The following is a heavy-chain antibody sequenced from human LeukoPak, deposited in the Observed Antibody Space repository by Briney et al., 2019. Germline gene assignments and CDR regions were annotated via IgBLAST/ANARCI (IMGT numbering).Heavy chain of an antibody. Sequence: ASVKVSCKASGYTFTSYYMHWVRQAPGQGLEWMGIINPCGGSTSYAQKFQGRVTMTRDTSTSTVYMELSSLRSEDTAVYYCARDLRYYYDSSGYLDYWGQGTLVTVSS. CDR1: GYTFTSYY. CDR3: ARDLRYYYDSSGYLDY. V-gene: IGHV1-46*01. D-gene: IGHD3-22*01. CDR2: INPCGGST. J-gene: IGHJ4*02.